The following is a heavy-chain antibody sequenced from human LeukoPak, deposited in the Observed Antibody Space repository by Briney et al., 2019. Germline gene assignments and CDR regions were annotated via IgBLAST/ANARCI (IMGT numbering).Heavy chain of an antibody. J-gene: IGHJ6*03. CDR2: IRYDGSNK. CDR1: GFTFSSYG. D-gene: IGHD6-13*01. Sequence: GGSLRLSCAASGFTFSSYGMHWVRQAPGKGLKWVAFIRYDGSNKYYADSVKGRFTISRDNSKNTLYLQMNSLRAEDTAVYYCAKETRSSSWYSYYMDVWGKGTTVTVSS. V-gene: IGHV3-30*02. CDR3: AKETRSSSWYSYYMDV.